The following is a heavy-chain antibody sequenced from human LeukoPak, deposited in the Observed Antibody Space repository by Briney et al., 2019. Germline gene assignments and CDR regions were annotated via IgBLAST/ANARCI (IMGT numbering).Heavy chain of an antibody. CDR1: GFTFSSYG. CDR2: IYSDGST. D-gene: IGHD5-18*01. J-gene: IGHJ4*02. V-gene: IGHV3-66*01. CDR3: ARDPGYDYGYDY. Sequence: GGSLRLSCAASGFTFSSYGMSWVRQAPGKGLEWVSVIYSDGSTYYADSVKGRFTISRDNSKNTVYLQMNSLRAEDTAVYYCARDPGYDYGYDYWGQGTLVTVSS.